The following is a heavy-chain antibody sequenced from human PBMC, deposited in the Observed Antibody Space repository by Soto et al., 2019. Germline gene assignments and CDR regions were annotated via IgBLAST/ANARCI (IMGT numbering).Heavy chain of an antibody. CDR3: ARRWGSTFDY. CDR2: IYYSGTT. V-gene: IGHV4-59*08. J-gene: IGHJ4*02. CDR1: GGSISNYY. Sequence: QMQLQESGPGLVKPSETLSLTCTVSGGSISNYYWSWIRQSPGKGLEWIGYIYYSGTTNYNPSLKSRVTISVDTSKTQFSLKLRSVTAADTAVYYCARRWGSTFDYWGQGTQVTVSS. D-gene: IGHD3-16*01.